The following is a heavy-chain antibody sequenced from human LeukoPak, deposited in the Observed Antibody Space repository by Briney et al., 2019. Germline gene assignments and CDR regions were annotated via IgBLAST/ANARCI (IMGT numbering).Heavy chain of an antibody. CDR1: GFTFSTYP. J-gene: IGHJ6*02. CDR2: ISRNGGDT. D-gene: IGHD1-14*01. Sequence: PGGSLRLSCSASGFTFSTYPMHWVRQAPGKGLEYVSAISRNGGDTYYADSVKGRFTISRDNAKNSLYLQMNSLRAEDTAVYYCARDKRGMTVGYYGMDVWGQGTTVTVSS. V-gene: IGHV3-64*04. CDR3: ARDKRGMTVGYYGMDV.